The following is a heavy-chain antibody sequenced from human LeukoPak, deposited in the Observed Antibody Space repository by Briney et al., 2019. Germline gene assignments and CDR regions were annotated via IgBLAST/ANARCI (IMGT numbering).Heavy chain of an antibody. CDR1: GYSISSNYY. CDR2: IYHSGST. D-gene: IGHD4-17*01. Sequence: SETLSLTCTVSGYSISSNYYWGWIRQPPGKGLEWIGSIYHSGSTYYNPSLKSRVTISVDTSKNQFSLKVSSVTATETAVYYCARDSARGGYGDDYFDYWGQGTLVTVSS. J-gene: IGHJ4*02. V-gene: IGHV4-38-2*02. CDR3: ARDSARGGYGDDYFDY.